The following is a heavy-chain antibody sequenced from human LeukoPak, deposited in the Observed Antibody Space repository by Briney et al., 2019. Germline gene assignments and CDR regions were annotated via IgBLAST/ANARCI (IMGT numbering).Heavy chain of an antibody. D-gene: IGHD3-10*01. CDR3: AREFRGSNNFDY. J-gene: IGHJ4*02. CDR1: GFTFSSYS. CDR2: ISSSSSYI. Sequence: GGSLRLSCAASGFTFSSYSMNWVRQAPGKGLEWVSSISSSSSYIYYADSVKGRFTISRDNAKNSLYLQMNSLRVEDTAVYYCAREFRGSNNFDYWGQGSLVTVSS. V-gene: IGHV3-21*06.